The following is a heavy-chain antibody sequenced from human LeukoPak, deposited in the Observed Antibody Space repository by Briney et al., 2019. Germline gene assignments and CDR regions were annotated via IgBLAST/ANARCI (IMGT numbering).Heavy chain of an antibody. CDR3: ARDRGDSIVGADFDS. D-gene: IGHD1-26*01. J-gene: IGHJ4*02. CDR1: GFTFSFSA. V-gene: IGHV3-48*01. Sequence: GGSLRLSCAASGFTFSFSAMNWVRQAPGKGLEWISFISGSGITIYYSDSVKGRFTISRDNAKNSLYLQMNGLRAEDTAVYYCARDRGDSIVGADFDSWGQGTLVTVSS. CDR2: ISGSGITI.